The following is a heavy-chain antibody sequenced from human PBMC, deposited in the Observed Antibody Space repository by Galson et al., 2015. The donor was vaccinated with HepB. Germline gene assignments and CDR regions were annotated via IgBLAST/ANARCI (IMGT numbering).Heavy chain of an antibody. CDR2: IIPIFGTA. D-gene: IGHD5-24*01. V-gene: IGHV1-69*13. CDR1: GGTFSSYA. J-gene: IGHJ4*02. CDR3: AREVGSTMDFDY. Sequence: SVKVSCKASGGTFSSYAISWVRQAPGQGLEWMGGIIPIFGTANYAQKFQGRVTITADESTSTAYMELSSLRSEDTAVYYCAREVGSTMDFDYWGQGTLVTVSS.